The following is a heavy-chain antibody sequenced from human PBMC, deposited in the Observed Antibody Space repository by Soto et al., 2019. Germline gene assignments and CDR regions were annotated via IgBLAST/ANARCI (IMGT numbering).Heavy chain of an antibody. J-gene: IGHJ4*02. CDR1: GGSFSGYY. D-gene: IGHD2-8*02. CDR2: INHSGST. CDR3: ARDKITGLFDY. Sequence: SETLSLTCAVYGGSFSGYYWTWILQPPGTGLEWIGEINHSGSTNYNPSLKSRGTISVDTSKNQFSLKLTSVTAADTAVYYCARDKITGLFDYWGQGTLVTVSS. V-gene: IGHV4-34*01.